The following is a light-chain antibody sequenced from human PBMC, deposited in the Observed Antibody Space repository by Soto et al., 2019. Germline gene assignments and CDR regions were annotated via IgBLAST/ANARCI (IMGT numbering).Light chain of an antibody. CDR2: GAS. J-gene: IGKJ5*01. CDR1: HNVSSN. V-gene: IGKV3-15*01. Sequence: EIVMTQPPATLSVSPGGRATLSCSASHNVSSNLAWYQQKPGQAPRLLISGASTRATGIPARFSGSGSGTEFTLTISGLQSEDFAVYYCQQYDNWPPITFGQGTRLEIK. CDR3: QQYDNWPPIT.